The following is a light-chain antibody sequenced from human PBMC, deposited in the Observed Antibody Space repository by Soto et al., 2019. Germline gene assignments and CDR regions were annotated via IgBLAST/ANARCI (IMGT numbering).Light chain of an antibody. V-gene: IGKV3-15*01. CDR1: QSVSSN. Sequence: EIVMTQSPATLSVSAAERATLSCRASQSVSSNLAWYQKKPGQAPRLLIYGASTRATGIPARFSGSGSWTELTLTISSLQSEDFAVYYCQQYSNWHPITFGQGTRLYIK. CDR3: QQYSNWHPIT. CDR2: GAS. J-gene: IGKJ5*01.